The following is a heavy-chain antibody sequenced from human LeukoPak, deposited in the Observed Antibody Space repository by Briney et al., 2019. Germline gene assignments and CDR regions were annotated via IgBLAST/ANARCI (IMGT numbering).Heavy chain of an antibody. CDR1: GYAFTGYY. CDR3: ARESNANWFDP. J-gene: IGHJ5*02. D-gene: IGHD4-11*01. CDR2: INPNSGGT. Sequence: GALVKVSCKASGYAFTGYYMHWVRQAPGEGLEWMGWINPNSGGTNYAQKFQGRVTMTRDTSISTAYMELSRLRSDDTAVYYCARESNANWFDPWGQGTLVTVSS. V-gene: IGHV1-2*02.